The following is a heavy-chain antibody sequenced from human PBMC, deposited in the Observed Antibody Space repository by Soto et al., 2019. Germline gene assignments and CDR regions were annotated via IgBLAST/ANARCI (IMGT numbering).Heavy chain of an antibody. Sequence: QVQLQESGPGLVKPSQTLSLTCTVSGGSISTVDYWWSWIRQSPDMGLEWIGHIYDGGRTYNNPSLESRVTMSVDTSKSQPSLMLSSVSAADTAVYYCARGPSGDKVDSWGQGTLVTVSS. CDR3: ARGPSGDKVDS. J-gene: IGHJ4*02. CDR2: IYDGGRT. V-gene: IGHV4-30-4*01. CDR1: GGSISTVDYW. D-gene: IGHD7-27*01.